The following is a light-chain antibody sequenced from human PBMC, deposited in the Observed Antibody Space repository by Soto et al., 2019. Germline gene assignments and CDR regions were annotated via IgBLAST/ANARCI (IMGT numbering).Light chain of an antibody. CDR1: QSVSSY. Sequence: EIVLTQSPGTLSLSPGERATLSCRASQSVSSYLAWYQQKPGQAPRLLIYDASNRATGIPARFSGSGSGTDFTLTISSLEPEDFAVYYCHQRTNWPPETFGQGTRLEIK. J-gene: IGKJ5*01. CDR2: DAS. V-gene: IGKV3-11*01. CDR3: HQRTNWPPET.